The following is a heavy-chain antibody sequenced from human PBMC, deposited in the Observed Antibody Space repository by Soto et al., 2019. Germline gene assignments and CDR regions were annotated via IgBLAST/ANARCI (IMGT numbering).Heavy chain of an antibody. CDR3: ARMYYYDSSFFQSNVEYYYGKYV. J-gene: IGHJ6*02. Sequence: GASVKVSCKASGYTFTGYYMHWVRQAPGQGLEWMGWINPNSGGTNYAQKFQGWVTMTRDTSISAAYMELSRLRSDDTAVYYCARMYYYDSSFFQSNVEYYYGKYVYAQRTTVPVS. D-gene: IGHD3-22*01. CDR2: INPNSGGT. V-gene: IGHV1-2*04. CDR1: GYTFTGYY.